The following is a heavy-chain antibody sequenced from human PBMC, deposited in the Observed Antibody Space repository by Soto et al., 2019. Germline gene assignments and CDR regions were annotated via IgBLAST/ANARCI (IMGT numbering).Heavy chain of an antibody. Sequence: GGSLRLSCAASGFTFSSYSMNWVRQAPGKGLEWVSSISSSSSYIYYADSVKGRFTISRDNAKNSLYLQMNSLRAEDTAVYYWARERRGSYYLLFDYWGQGTLVTVSS. CDR1: GFTFSSYS. CDR2: ISSSSSYI. CDR3: ARERRGSYYLLFDY. D-gene: IGHD3-10*01. V-gene: IGHV3-21*01. J-gene: IGHJ4*02.